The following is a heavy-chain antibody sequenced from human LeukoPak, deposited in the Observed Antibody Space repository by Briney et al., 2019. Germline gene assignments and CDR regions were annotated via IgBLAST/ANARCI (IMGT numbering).Heavy chain of an antibody. CDR2: ISGSGGST. CDR3: AKGSTIFGVVIIYFDY. D-gene: IGHD3-3*01. V-gene: IGHV3-23*01. Sequence: GGSLRLSCAASGFTFSSYAMSWVRQAPGEGLEWVSAISGSGGSTYYADSVKGRFTISRDNSKNTLYLQMNSLRAEDTAVYYCAKGSTIFGVVIIYFDYWGQGTLVTVSS. J-gene: IGHJ4*02. CDR1: GFTFSSYA.